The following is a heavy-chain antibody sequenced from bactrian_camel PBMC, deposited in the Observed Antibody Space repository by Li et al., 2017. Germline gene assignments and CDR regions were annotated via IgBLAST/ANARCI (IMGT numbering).Heavy chain of an antibody. CDR1: TRRPNY. V-gene: IGHV3S40*01. D-gene: IGHD5*01. CDR3: AAEGALNGGICYGNPNY. J-gene: IGHJ4*01. CDR2: IYTGGGDG. Sequence: VQLVESGEGSVQAGGSLRLSCTYTRRPNYVTWFRQGPGNGREGVAGIYTGGGDGHYADAVKGRFTISQDNRKNTVFLQMDSLKTEDTAVYYCAAEGALNGGICYGNPNYWGQGTQVTVS.